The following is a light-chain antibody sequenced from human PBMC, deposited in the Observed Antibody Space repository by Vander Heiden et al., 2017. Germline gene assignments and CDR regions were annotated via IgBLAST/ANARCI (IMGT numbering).Light chain of an antibody. Sequence: DISTTQSPDCLAVSPGETATINCKSSQTVLNSSKKKHNLAWYQQKPGQSPKLLFYWATSRQSGVPDRFSGSGSGTDFTLTISSLQAEDVAVYYCQQYYSIPFTFGPGTKVEIK. J-gene: IGKJ3*01. CDR1: QTVLNSSKKKHN. CDR3: QQYYSIPFT. V-gene: IGKV4-1*01. CDR2: WAT.